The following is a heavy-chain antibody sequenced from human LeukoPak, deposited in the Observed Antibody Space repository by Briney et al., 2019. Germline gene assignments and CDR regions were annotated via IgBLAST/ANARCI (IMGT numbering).Heavy chain of an antibody. CDR3: ARERIAAAAAFDY. D-gene: IGHD6-13*01. CDR1: GFTFSDYG. CDR2: IWYDGSYK. V-gene: IGHV3-33*01. Sequence: GKSLRLSCAASGFTFSDYGMHWVRQAPGKGLEWVAVIWYDGSYKYYADSVKGRFTISRDNPKNTLHLHMNSLRAEDTAIYYCARERIAAAAAFDYWGQGTLVTVSS. J-gene: IGHJ4*02.